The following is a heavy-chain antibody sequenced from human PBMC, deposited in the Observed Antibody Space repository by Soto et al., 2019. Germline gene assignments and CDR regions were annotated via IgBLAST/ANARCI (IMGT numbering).Heavy chain of an antibody. Sequence: QVQLQESGPGLVKPSQTLSLTCTVSGGSISSGGYYWSWIRQHPGKGLEWIEYIYYSGSTYYNPSPKRRVTISVYTSKTQFSLKLSSVTAADTAVYYCARSLRVDTAMFYGYWGQGTLVTVSS. V-gene: IGHV4-31*03. CDR1: GGSISSGGYY. CDR3: ARSLRVDTAMFYGY. D-gene: IGHD5-18*01. J-gene: IGHJ4*02. CDR2: IYYSGST.